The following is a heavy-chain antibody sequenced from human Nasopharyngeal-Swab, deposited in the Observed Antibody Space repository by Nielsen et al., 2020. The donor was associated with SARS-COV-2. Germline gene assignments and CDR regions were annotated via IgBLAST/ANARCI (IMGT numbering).Heavy chain of an antibody. V-gene: IGHV4-39*01. Sequence: RQAPGKGLEWIGEINHSGSTYYNPSLKSRVTISVDTSKNQFSLKLSSVTAADTAVYYCAKQLAAAGPPGAFDIWGQGTMVTVSS. D-gene: IGHD6-13*01. CDR2: INHSGST. CDR3: AKQLAAAGPPGAFDI. J-gene: IGHJ3*02.